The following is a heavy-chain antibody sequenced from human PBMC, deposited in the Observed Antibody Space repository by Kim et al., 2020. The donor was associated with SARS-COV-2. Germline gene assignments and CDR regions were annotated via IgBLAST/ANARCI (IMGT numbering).Heavy chain of an antibody. Sequence: GGSLRLSCAASGFTFTNYTMPWVRQAPGKGLEWVSLISVGGGLDYSAGSVSGRFSISRDTSKKMLYLQMNRLGAEEAAVYYWDKWSGNGTAVYYFY. CDR3: DKWSGNGTAVYYFY. J-gene: IGHJ6*01. CDR1: GFTFTNYT. V-gene: IGHV3-23*01. CDR2: ISVGGGLD. D-gene: IGHD2-21*02.